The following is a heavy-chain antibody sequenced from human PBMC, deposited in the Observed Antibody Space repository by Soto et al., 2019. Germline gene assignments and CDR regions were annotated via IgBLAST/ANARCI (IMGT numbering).Heavy chain of an antibody. V-gene: IGHV3-13*01. CDR3: ANSQEISTHFFES. J-gene: IGHJ4*02. CDR1: GFTFSGFD. Sequence: PGGSLRLSCEASGFTFSGFDMHWVRQPTGKGLEWVSSIGTAGDTYYAVSVKGRFTISRDNAKNSLSLQMNSLRAGDMAVCFCANSQEISTHFFESRGQGTQVTVSS. D-gene: IGHD2-2*01. CDR2: IGTAGDT.